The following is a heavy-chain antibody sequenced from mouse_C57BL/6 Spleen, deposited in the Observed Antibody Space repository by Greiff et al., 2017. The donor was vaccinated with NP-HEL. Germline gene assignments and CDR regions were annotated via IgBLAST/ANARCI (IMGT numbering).Heavy chain of an antibody. CDR3: ARGYGSSYNWYYDV. CDR1: GFNIKDYY. CDR2: IDPEAGET. D-gene: IGHD1-1*01. V-gene: IGHV14-2*01. J-gene: IGHJ1*03. Sequence: VQLQQSGAELVKPGASVKLSCTASGFNIKDYYMHWVKQRTEQGLEWIGRIDPEAGETKYASKFQGKATITDGTSSNTAYLQLSSLTSEDTAVYYCARGYGSSYNWYYDVWGTGTTFTVAS.